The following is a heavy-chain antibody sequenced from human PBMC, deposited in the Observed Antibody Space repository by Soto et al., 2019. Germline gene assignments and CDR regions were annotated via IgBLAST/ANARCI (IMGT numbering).Heavy chain of an antibody. CDR3: ARVSRYYYDSSGSPDY. Sequence: QVQLVQSGAEVKKSGPSVKVSCKASGGTFSSYAISWVRQAPGQGLEWMGGIIPIFGTANYAQKFQGRVTITADESTSTAYMELSSLRSEDTAVYYCARVSRYYYDSSGSPDYWGQGTLVTVSS. V-gene: IGHV1-69*01. D-gene: IGHD3-22*01. J-gene: IGHJ4*02. CDR2: IIPIFGTA. CDR1: GGTFSSYA.